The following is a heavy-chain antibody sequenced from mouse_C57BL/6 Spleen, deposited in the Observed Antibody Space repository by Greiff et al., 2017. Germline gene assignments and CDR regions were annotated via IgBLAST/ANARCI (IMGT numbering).Heavy chain of an antibody. CDR1: GFTFSSYA. V-gene: IGHV5-4*01. CDR3: ARGQLRLRGAMDY. J-gene: IGHJ4*01. CDR2: ISDGGSYT. D-gene: IGHD3-2*02. Sequence: EVQLVESGGGLVKPGGSLKLSCAASGFTFSSYAMSWVRQTPEKRLEWVATISDGGSYTYYPDNVKGRFTISRDNAKNNLYLQMSHLKSEDTAMYYCARGQLRLRGAMDYWGQGTSVTVSS.